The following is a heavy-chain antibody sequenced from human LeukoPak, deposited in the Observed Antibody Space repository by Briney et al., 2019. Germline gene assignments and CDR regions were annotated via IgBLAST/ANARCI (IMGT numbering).Heavy chain of an antibody. CDR1: GFTFSNAW. Sequence: PGGSLRLSCAVSGFTFSNAWMSWVRQAPGKGLEWVGRIKSKSDGGTTDYPAPVKGRFTISRDDSKNTLYLQMNSLRDEDTAVYYCARAVMVSLGFDSRGYSQDWGQGSLVTVSS. V-gene: IGHV3-15*01. CDR3: ARAVMVSLGFDSRGYSQD. D-gene: IGHD3-22*01. CDR2: IKSKSDGGTT. J-gene: IGHJ4*02.